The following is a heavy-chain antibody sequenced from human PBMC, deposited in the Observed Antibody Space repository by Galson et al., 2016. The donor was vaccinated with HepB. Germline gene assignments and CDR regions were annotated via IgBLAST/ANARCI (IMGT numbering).Heavy chain of an antibody. CDR1: GFTLSSQS. D-gene: IGHD3-9*01. J-gene: IGHJ4*02. CDR2: IRGSGGII. CDR3: ARLHFDTFPSPGY. Sequence: SLRLSCAVSGFTLSSQSMNWVRQAPGQGLEWVSYIRGSGGIIFYPDSVKGRFTHTTDNAKNSVYLDMNSLRAEDTAVYYCARLHFDTFPSPGYWGQGTLVTVSS. V-gene: IGHV3-48*04.